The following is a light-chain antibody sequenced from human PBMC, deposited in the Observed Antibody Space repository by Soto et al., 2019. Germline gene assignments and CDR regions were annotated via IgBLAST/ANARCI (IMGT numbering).Light chain of an antibody. V-gene: IGLV2-23*02. Sequence: QSVLTQPASGSGSPGQSITISCTGTSNYNLVSWYQQHPGKAPKLVIYEVSERPSGVSNRFSGSKSGNTASLTISGLQAEDQADYYCCSYPGSSILYVFGTGTTVTVL. CDR2: EVS. CDR3: CSYPGSSILYV. CDR1: SNYNL. J-gene: IGLJ1*01.